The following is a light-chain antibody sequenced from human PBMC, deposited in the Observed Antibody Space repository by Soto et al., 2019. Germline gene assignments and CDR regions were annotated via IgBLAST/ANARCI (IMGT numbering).Light chain of an antibody. CDR1: RNNIGSNT. V-gene: IGLV1-44*01. J-gene: IGLJ3*02. CDR2: SDN. CDR3: AAWDDSLYGPV. Sequence: QYVLTQPPSASGTPGRRVTISCSGSRNNIGSNTVNWYQQLPGTAPKLLIYSDNQRPSGVPDRFSGSKSGSSASLAISGLQSEDEADYYCAAWDDSLYGPVFGGGTKVTVL.